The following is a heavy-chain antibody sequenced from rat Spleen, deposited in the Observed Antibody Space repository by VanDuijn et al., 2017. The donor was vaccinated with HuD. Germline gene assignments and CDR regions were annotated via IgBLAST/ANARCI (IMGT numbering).Heavy chain of an antibody. Sequence: EVQLVESDGGLVQPGRSLKLSCAASGFTFNNYGMAWVRQTPTKGLEWVASITTGGDNTYYRDSVKGRFTISRDPAKNTLYLQMDSLRSEDTATYYCARHGRIYYYDGSYFYFDYWGQGVMVTVSS. CDR2: ITTGGDNT. V-gene: IGHV5S13*01. D-gene: IGHD1-12*02. CDR3: ARHGRIYYYDGSYFYFDY. J-gene: IGHJ2*01. CDR1: GFTFNNYG.